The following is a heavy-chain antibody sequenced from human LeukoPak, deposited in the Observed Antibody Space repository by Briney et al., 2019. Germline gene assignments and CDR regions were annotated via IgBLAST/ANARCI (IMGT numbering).Heavy chain of an antibody. CDR3: AKDKDHYDSSGYWDY. V-gene: IGHV3-30*02. J-gene: IGHJ4*02. CDR1: GFTFSSYG. Sequence: QAGGSLRLSCAASGFTFSSYGMHWVRQAPGKGLEWVAFIRYDGSNKYYADSVKGRFTISRDNSKNTLYLQMNSLRAEDTAVYYCAKDKDHYDSSGYWDYWGQGTLVTVSS. D-gene: IGHD3-22*01. CDR2: IRYDGSNK.